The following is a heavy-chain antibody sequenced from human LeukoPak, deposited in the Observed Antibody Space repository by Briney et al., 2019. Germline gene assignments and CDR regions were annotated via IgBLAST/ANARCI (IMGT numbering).Heavy chain of an antibody. Sequence: GGSLRLSCAAFGFSLSDYTMNWVRQAPGKGLEWVSSISSRGGYIHYADSLKGRFTISRENAQNLLFLQLNSLRVEDTAVYYCARSRADSLDFWGRGTMVTVSS. CDR3: ARSRADSLDF. CDR1: GFSLSDYT. J-gene: IGHJ3*01. CDR2: ISSRGGYI. V-gene: IGHV3-21*01.